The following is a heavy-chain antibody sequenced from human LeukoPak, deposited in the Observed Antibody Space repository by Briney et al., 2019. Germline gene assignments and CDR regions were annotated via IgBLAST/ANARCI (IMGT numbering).Heavy chain of an antibody. CDR2: IYYSGST. J-gene: IGHJ4*02. Sequence: SETLSLTCTVSGGSVSSGSYYWSWIRQPPGKGLEWIGYIYYSGSTNYNPSLKSRVTISVDTSKNQFSLKLSSVTAADTAVYYCAREAPCSSGWNFDYWGQGTLVTVSS. V-gene: IGHV4-61*01. CDR1: GGSVSSGSYY. D-gene: IGHD6-19*01. CDR3: AREAPCSSGWNFDY.